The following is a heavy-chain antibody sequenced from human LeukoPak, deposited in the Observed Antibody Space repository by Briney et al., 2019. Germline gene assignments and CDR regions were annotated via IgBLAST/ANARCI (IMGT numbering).Heavy chain of an antibody. J-gene: IGHJ4*02. CDR2: IIPIFGTA. Sequence: GASVKVSCKASGGTFSSYAISWVRQAPGQGLEWMGGIIPIFGTANYAQKFQGRVTITADESTSTAYMELSSLRSEDTAVYYCARWHDYGDCYFDYWGQGTLVTVSS. CDR3: ARWHDYGDCYFDY. CDR1: GGTFSSYA. V-gene: IGHV1-69*13. D-gene: IGHD4-17*01.